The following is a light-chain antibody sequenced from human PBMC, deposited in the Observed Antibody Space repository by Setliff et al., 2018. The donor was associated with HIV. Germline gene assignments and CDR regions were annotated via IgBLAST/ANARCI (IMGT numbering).Light chain of an antibody. CDR1: TSDIGAFNF. Sequence: QSALAQPASVSGPPGQSITISCTGTTSDIGAFNFVSWYQQHPGKAPKLIIYEVNYRPSGVSTRFSGSKPGNTASLTISGLQAEDEADYYCNSYRSRSTYVFGTGTKVTVL. V-gene: IGLV2-14*01. CDR2: EVN. J-gene: IGLJ1*01. CDR3: NSYRSRSTYV.